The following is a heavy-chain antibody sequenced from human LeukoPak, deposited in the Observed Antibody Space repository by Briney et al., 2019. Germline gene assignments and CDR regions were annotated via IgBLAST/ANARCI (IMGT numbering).Heavy chain of an antibody. Sequence: SETLSLTCTVSGGSIGSYYWSWIRQPPGRGLEWIGCIYNSGSTNYNPSLKSRVTISMDASKNQFSLKLSSVTAADTAVYYCARHGALRAPSGYYFWNGFDIWGQGTMVTVSS. CDR2: IYNSGST. D-gene: IGHD3-22*01. J-gene: IGHJ3*02. CDR3: ARHGALRAPSGYYFWNGFDI. V-gene: IGHV4-59*08. CDR1: GGSIGSYY.